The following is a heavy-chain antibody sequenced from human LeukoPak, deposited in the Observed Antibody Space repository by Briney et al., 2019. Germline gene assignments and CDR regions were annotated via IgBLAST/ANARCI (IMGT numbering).Heavy chain of an antibody. CDR1: GFTFSSYG. CDR2: IWYDGSNK. V-gene: IGHV3-33*01. CDR3: ARDLRSPGYFDY. Sequence: GGSLRLSCAASGFTFSSYGMHWVRQAPGKGLEWVAVIWYDGSNKYYADSVKGRFTISRDNFKNTLYLQMNSLRAEDTAVYYCARDLRSPGYFDYWGQGTLVTVSS. J-gene: IGHJ4*02.